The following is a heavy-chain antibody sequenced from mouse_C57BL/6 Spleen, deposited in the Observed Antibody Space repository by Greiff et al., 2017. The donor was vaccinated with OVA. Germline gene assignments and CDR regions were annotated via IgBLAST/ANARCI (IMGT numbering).Heavy chain of an antibody. V-gene: IGHV1-55*01. CDR3: AREGVYDYDETFAY. J-gene: IGHJ3*01. D-gene: IGHD2-4*01. Sequence: QVQLQQPGAELVKPGASVKMSCKASGYTFTSYWITWVKQRPGQGLEWIGDIYPGSGSTNYNEKSKSKATLTVDTSSSTAYMQLSSLTSEDSAVYYCAREGVYDYDETFAYWGQGTLVTVSA. CDR1: GYTFTSYW. CDR2: IYPGSGST.